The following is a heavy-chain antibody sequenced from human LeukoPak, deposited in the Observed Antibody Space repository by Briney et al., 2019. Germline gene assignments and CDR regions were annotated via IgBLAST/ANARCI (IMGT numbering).Heavy chain of an antibody. J-gene: IGHJ4*02. CDR3: ARDRQGSGSLRDLDY. CDR1: GYTFTSYG. CDR2: ISAYNGST. Sequence: KVSCKASGYTFTSYGISWVRQAPGQGLEWMGWISAYNGSTNYAQKLQGRVTMTTGTSTSTAYMELRSLRSDDTAVYYCARDRQGSGSLRDLDYWGQGTLVAVSS. V-gene: IGHV1-18*01. D-gene: IGHD3-22*01.